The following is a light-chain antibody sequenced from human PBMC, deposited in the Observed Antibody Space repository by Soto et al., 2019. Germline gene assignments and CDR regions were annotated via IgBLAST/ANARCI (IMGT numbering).Light chain of an antibody. V-gene: IGKV1-5*01. CDR1: QSIGRW. CDR3: RQYHAFPSP. J-gene: IGKJ1*01. CDR2: DAS. Sequence: DIRMTQSPSTLSASVGDRVTITCRASQSIGRWLAWYRQKPGKAPNLLIYDASSLQNGAPSRFTGSGSGTAFTLTISSLQFYDLAIYYCRQYHAFPSPFGQETK.